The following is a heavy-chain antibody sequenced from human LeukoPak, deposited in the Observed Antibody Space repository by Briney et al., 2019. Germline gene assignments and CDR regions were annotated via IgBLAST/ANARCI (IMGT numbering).Heavy chain of an antibody. CDR2: IYYSGST. Sequence: SQTLSLTRTVSGGSISSGDYYWSWIRQPPGKGLEWIGYIYYSGSTYYNPSLKSRVTISVDTSKNQFSLKLSSVTAADTAVYYCARDRGRFGDWDTNWYFDLWGRGTLVTVSS. D-gene: IGHD3-10*01. V-gene: IGHV4-30-4*01. J-gene: IGHJ2*01. CDR3: ARDRGRFGDWDTNWYFDL. CDR1: GGSISSGDYY.